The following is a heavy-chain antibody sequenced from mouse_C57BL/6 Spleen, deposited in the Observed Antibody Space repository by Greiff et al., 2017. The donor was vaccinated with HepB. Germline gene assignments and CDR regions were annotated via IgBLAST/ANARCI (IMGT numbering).Heavy chain of an antibody. CDR2: ISYSGST. CDR1: GYSITSGYD. V-gene: IGHV3-1*01. CDR3: ARDYYGSGGFAY. Sequence: EVKLLESGPGMVKPSQSLSLTCTVTGYSITSGYDWHWIRHFPGNKLEWMGYISYSGSTNYNPSLKSRISITHDTSKNHFFLKLNSVTTEDTATYYCARDYYGSGGFAYWGQGTLVTVSA. J-gene: IGHJ3*01. D-gene: IGHD1-1*01.